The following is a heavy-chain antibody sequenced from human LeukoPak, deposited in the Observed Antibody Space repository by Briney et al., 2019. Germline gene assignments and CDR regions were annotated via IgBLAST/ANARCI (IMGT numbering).Heavy chain of an antibody. CDR3: ARMSHIATAGTLFFDY. V-gene: IGHV3-23*01. Sequence: GGSLRLSCAASGFTFSSYGMTWVRQPPGMGLEWVSSMIGNSGYIHYADSVKGRFTISRDNSKNTVYLQMNSLRAEDTAVYYCARMSHIATAGTLFFDYWGQGTLVTVSS. J-gene: IGHJ4*02. D-gene: IGHD6-25*01. CDR2: MIGNSGYI. CDR1: GFTFSSYG.